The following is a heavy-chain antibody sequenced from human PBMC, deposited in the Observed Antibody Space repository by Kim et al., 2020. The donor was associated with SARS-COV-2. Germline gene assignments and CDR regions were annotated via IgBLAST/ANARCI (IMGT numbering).Heavy chain of an antibody. CDR3: AKPQTAMVPRWGYYFDY. Sequence: GGSLRLSCAASGFTFSSYAMSWVRQAPGKGLEWVSAISGSGGSTYYADSVKGRFTISRDNSKNTLYLQMNSLRAEDTAVYYCAKPQTAMVPRWGYYFDYWGQGTLVTVSS. J-gene: IGHJ4*02. CDR2: ISGSGGST. V-gene: IGHV3-23*01. D-gene: IGHD5-18*01. CDR1: GFTFSSYA.